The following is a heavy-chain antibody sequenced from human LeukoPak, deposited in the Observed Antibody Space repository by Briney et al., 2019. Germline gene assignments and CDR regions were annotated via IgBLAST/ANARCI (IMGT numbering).Heavy chain of an antibody. J-gene: IGHJ4*02. D-gene: IGHD2-21*01. V-gene: IGHV3-21*01. CDR3: ARDSCGGDCRDY. Sequence: GGSLRLSCAASGFAFSSYSMNWVRQAPGKGLEWVSSISSSSSYIYYADSVKGRFTISRDNAKNSLYLRMNGLRAEDTAVYYCARDSCGGDCRDYWGQGTLVTVSS. CDR1: GFAFSSYS. CDR2: ISSSSSYI.